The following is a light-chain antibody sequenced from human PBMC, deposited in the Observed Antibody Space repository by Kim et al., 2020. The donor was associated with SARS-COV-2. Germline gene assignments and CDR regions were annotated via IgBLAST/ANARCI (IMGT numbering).Light chain of an antibody. J-gene: IGKJ4*01. CDR1: QSISSN. CDR3: KQYNNWPPLT. V-gene: IGKV3-15*01. CDR2: GAS. Sequence: DIVMTQSPATLSVSPGERATLSCRASQSISSNLAWYQQKPGQAPRLFIYGASTRATGIPARFSGSGSGTEFTLTISSLQSEDFAVYYCKQYNNWPPLTFGGGTKVDIK.